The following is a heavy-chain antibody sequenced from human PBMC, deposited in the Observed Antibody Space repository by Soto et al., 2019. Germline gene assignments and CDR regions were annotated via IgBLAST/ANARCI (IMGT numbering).Heavy chain of an antibody. D-gene: IGHD3-3*01. Sequence: GGSLRLSCVASGFTFSNYGMHWVRQAPGKGLEWVAGIDYNEINQYYIDPVKCRFTISRDQSKNTLYLQMNSLRADDTAVHYWGRDFCPVPNCYDLWGQGVLVTVSS. V-gene: IGHV3-33*01. J-gene: IGHJ4*02. CDR1: GFTFSNYG. CDR3: GRDFCPVPNCYDL. CDR2: IDYNEINQ.